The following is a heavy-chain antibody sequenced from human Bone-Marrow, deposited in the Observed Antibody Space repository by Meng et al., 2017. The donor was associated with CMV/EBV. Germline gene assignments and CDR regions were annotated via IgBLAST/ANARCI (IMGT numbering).Heavy chain of an antibody. V-gene: IGHV3-74*01. CDR1: GFTFTGYW. D-gene: IGHD1-1*01. CDR3: AGLWI. J-gene: IGHJ4*02. Sequence: GGSLRLSCAASGFTFTGYWMYWVRHAPGKGLMWVSRINSDGSSTSYADSVKGRFTISRDNAKNTLFLQMNSLRTEDTAVYYCAGLWIWGPGTLVTVSS. CDR2: INSDGSST.